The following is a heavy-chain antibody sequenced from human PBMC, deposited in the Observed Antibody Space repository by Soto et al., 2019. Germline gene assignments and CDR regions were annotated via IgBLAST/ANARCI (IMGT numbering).Heavy chain of an antibody. CDR1: GFSFSDYY. Sequence: QVQLVESGGGFVKPGGSLRLSCAASGFSFSDYYMSCIRQAPGKGLDWVSYISSSGDTKLYAESVRGRFTISRDNARNSLHLEMNSLRAEDTAVYYCAKPCALYSSSYLDYWTQGNLVTVAS. J-gene: IGHJ4*02. CDR3: AKPCALYSSSYLDY. D-gene: IGHD6-13*01. CDR2: ISSSGDTK. V-gene: IGHV3-11*01.